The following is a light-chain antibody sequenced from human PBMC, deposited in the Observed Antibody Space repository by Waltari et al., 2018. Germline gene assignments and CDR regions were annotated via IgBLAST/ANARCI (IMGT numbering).Light chain of an antibody. V-gene: IGKV3-20*01. CDR2: GAS. CDR3: QHNVLFPGT. CDR1: QSDGTS. Sequence: EVVLTQPPGTLSLSPGGRATLACRASQSDGTSFACYQQKPGQAPRRLITGASRRATGIPDSFSAGGSGTNFSLTISRLGPENLAVYYCQHNVLFPGTFGQGTKVEI. J-gene: IGKJ1*01.